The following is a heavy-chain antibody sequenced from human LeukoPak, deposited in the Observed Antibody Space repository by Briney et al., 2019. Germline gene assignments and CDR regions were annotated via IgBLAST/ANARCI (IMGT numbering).Heavy chain of an antibody. Sequence: SETLSLTCAVYGGSFSGYYWSWIRQPPGKGLEWIGEINHSGSTNYNPSLKSRVTISVDTSKNQFSLKLSSVTAADTAVYYCARGWTAARRPAPRRFDPWGQGTLVTVSS. D-gene: IGHD6-6*01. CDR2: INHSGST. V-gene: IGHV4-34*01. J-gene: IGHJ5*02. CDR3: ARGWTAARRPAPRRFDP. CDR1: GGSFSGYY.